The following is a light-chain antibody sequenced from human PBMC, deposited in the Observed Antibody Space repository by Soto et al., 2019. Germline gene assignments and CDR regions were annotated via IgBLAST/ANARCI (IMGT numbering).Light chain of an antibody. CDR2: GAS. J-gene: IGKJ1*01. CDR3: QQHSHWPPWT. Sequence: EIVMAQSPSSLSVAPGVGATLSCRASQSVSSNLAWYQQKPGQAPRLLIYGASNRATDTPARFSGSGSGTDFTLTISNLEPEDFAVYYCQQHSHWPPWTFGQGTKVDIK. CDR1: QSVSSN. V-gene: IGKV3-11*01.